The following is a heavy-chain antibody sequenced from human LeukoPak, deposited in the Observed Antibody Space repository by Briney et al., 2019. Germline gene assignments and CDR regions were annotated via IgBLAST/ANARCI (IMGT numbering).Heavy chain of an antibody. Sequence: PGGSLRLSCAASGFIFSSYGMHWVRQAPGKGLEWVAVISYDGSNKYYADSVKGRFTISRDNSKNTLYLQMNSLRAEDTAVYYCAKGYSSGWYDDDFDYWGQGTLVTVSS. J-gene: IGHJ4*02. D-gene: IGHD6-19*01. V-gene: IGHV3-30*18. CDR1: GFIFSSYG. CDR3: AKGYSSGWYDDDFDY. CDR2: ISYDGSNK.